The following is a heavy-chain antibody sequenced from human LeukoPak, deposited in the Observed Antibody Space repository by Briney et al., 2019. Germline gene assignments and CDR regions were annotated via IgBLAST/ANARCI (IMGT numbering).Heavy chain of an antibody. J-gene: IGHJ6*03. CDR2: IYYSGST. CDR1: GGSISSYY. CDR3: ARAAAGIRDYYYYYYMDV. V-gene: IGHV4-59*01. D-gene: IGHD6-13*01. Sequence: KASETLSLTCTVSGGSISSYYWSWIRQPPGKGLEWIGYIYYSGSTNYNPSLKSRVTISVDTSKNQFSLKLSSVTAADTAVYYCARAAAGIRDYYYYYYMDVWGKGTTVTVSS.